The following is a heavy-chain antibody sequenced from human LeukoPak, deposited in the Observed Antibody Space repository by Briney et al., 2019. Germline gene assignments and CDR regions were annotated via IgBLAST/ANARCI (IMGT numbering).Heavy chain of an antibody. D-gene: IGHD6-13*01. CDR3: ARDKGIAAAGTT. J-gene: IGHJ5*02. CDR2: IIPIFGTA. V-gene: IGHV1-69*13. Sequence: SVKVSCKASGGTFSSYAISWVRQAPGHGLEWMGGIIPIFGTANYAQKFQGRVTITADESTSTAYMELSSLRSEDTAVYYCARDKGIAAAGTTWGQGTLVTVSS. CDR1: GGTFSSYA.